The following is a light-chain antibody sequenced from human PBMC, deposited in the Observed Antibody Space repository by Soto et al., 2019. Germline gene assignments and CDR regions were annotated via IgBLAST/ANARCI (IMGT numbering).Light chain of an antibody. CDR1: QSVSTY. Sequence: EIVLTQSPATLSLSPGERATLSCRASQSVSTYLAWYQQKPGQAPRLLIYDAYKRATGIPVRFSGSGSGTDFTLTITSLEPEDFGVYYCQQRSNWPPTWTFGQGTKVDI. CDR3: QQRSNWPPTWT. V-gene: IGKV3-11*01. J-gene: IGKJ1*01. CDR2: DAY.